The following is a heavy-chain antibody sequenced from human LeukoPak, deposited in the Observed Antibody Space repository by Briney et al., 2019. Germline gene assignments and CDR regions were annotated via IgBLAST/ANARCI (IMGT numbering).Heavy chain of an antibody. Sequence: KSSETLSLTCTVSGGSISSSSYYWGWIRQPPGKGLEWIGSIYYSGSTYYNPSLKSRVTISVDTSKNQFSLKLSSVTAADTAVYYCARRFLDYYDSSGYPTHWFDPWAREPWSPSPQ. J-gene: IGHJ5*02. CDR2: IYYSGST. CDR3: ARRFLDYYDSSGYPTHWFDP. V-gene: IGHV4-39*01. D-gene: IGHD3-22*01. CDR1: GGSISSSSYY.